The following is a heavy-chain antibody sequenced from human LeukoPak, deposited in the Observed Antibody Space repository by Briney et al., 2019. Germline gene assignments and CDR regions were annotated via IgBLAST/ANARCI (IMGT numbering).Heavy chain of an antibody. J-gene: IGHJ6*03. CDR1: GGSISSSSYY. Sequence: SETLSLTCTVSGGSISSSSYYWGWIRQPPGKGLEWIGSIYYSGSTYYNPSLKSRVTISVDTSKNQFSLKLSSVTAADTAVYYCARRGYCSGGSCYLGYYYYYMDVWGKGTTVTVSS. CDR2: IYYSGST. V-gene: IGHV4-39*07. D-gene: IGHD2-15*01. CDR3: ARRGYCSGGSCYLGYYYYYMDV.